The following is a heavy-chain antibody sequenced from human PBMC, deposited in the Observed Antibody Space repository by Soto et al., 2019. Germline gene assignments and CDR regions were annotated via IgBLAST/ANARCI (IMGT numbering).Heavy chain of an antibody. V-gene: IGHV3-48*02. J-gene: IGHJ6*02. Sequence: GGSLRLSCAASGFTFSSYSMNWVRQAPGKGLEWVSYISSSSSTIYYADSVKGRFTISRDNAKNSLYLQMNSLRDEDTAVYYCARDQGVAAGPPYYYYGMDVWGQGTTVTVSS. D-gene: IGHD6-6*01. CDR2: ISSSSSTI. CDR1: GFTFSSYS. CDR3: ARDQGVAAGPPYYYYGMDV.